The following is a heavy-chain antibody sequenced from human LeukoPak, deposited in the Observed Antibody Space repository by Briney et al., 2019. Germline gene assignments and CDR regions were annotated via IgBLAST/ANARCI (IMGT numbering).Heavy chain of an antibody. V-gene: IGHV3-23*01. CDR1: GFTLGSYA. CDR3: AKWVRLWFAFYFDY. D-gene: IGHD3-10*01. J-gene: IGHJ4*02. Sequence: GGSLRLSCAVSGFTLGSYAMSWVRQAPGKGLEWVSAISGNGYNTYYADSVKGRFTISSESSGNTLYLQMHNLRAEDTAVYYCAKWVRLWFAFYFDYWGQGTLVTVSS. CDR2: ISGNGYNT.